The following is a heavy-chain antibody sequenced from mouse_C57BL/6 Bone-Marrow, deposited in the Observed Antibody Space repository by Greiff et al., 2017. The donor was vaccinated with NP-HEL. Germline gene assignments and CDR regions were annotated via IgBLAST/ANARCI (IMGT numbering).Heavy chain of an antibody. J-gene: IGHJ2*01. D-gene: IGHD2-1*01. Sequence: DVMLVESGEGLVKPGGSLKLSCAASGFTFSSYAMSWVRQTPEKRLEWVAYISSGGDYIYYADTVKGRFTISRDNARNTLYLQMSSLKSEDTAMYYCTREGIYYGNSYYFDYWGQGTTLTVSS. V-gene: IGHV5-9-1*02. CDR1: GFTFSSYA. CDR3: TREGIYYGNSYYFDY. CDR2: ISSGGDYI.